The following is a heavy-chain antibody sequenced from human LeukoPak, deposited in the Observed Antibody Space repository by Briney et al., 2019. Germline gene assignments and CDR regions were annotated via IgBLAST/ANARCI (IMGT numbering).Heavy chain of an antibody. CDR3: ARFRQYSGNYYDSSGLGY. CDR1: GGSFSGYY. D-gene: IGHD3-22*01. V-gene: IGHV4-34*01. CDR2: INHSRST. J-gene: IGHJ4*02. Sequence: PSETLSLTCAVYGGSFSGYYWSWIRQPPGKGLEWIGEINHSRSTNYNPSLKSRVTISVDTSKNQFSLKLSSVTAADTAVYYCARFRQYSGNYYDSSGLGYWGQGTLVTVSS.